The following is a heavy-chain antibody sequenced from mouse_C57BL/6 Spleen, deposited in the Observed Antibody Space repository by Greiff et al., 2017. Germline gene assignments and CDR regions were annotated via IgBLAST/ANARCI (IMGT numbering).Heavy chain of an antibody. D-gene: IGHD1-1*01. V-gene: IGHV1-82*01. CDR3: ARFTTVVADWYFDV. CDR2: IYPGDGAT. CDR1: GYAFSSSW. J-gene: IGHJ1*03. Sequence: VQLQQSGPELVKPGASVKISCKASGYAFSSSWMNWVTQRPGKGLEWIGRIYPGDGATNYNGKFKGKATLTADKSSSTAYMQLSSLTSEDSAVYFCARFTTVVADWYFDVWGTGTTVTVSS.